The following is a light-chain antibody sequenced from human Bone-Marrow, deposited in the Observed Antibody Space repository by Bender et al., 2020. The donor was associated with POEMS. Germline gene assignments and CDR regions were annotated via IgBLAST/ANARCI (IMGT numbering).Light chain of an antibody. Sequence: QTVVTQEPSLTVSPGETVTLTCASSTGEVTSGNFPSWFQQKPGQAPRALIYGSNNKYSWTPARFSGSHLGGKAALTLSGVQPEDEADYYCLLYFGGGQPSVFGGGTKLTVL. CDR2: GSN. CDR3: LLYFGGGQPSV. J-gene: IGLJ3*02. CDR1: TGEVTSGNF. V-gene: IGLV7-43*01.